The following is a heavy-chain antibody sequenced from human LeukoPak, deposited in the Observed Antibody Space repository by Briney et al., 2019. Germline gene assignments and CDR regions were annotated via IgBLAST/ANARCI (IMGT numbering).Heavy chain of an antibody. CDR3: ASWCSGGSCYYYYYMDV. D-gene: IGHD2-15*01. CDR2: INPNSGGT. V-gene: IGHV1-2*02. J-gene: IGHJ6*03. Sequence: GASVKVSCKASGYTFSGYYIHWVRQAPGQGLEWMGWINPNSGGTNYAQKFQGRVTMTRDTSISTAYMELSRLTSDDTAVYYCASWCSGGSCYYYYYMDVWGKGTTVTVSS. CDR1: GYTFSGYY.